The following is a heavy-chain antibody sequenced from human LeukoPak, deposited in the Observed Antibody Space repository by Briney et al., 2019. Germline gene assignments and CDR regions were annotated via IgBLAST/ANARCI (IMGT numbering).Heavy chain of an antibody. CDR2: ISSSGHYI. CDR1: GFTFSVYN. V-gene: IGHV3-21*01. CDR3: ARDVTMVRGVSL. J-gene: IGHJ4*02. Sequence: KTGGSLRLSCAASGFTFSVYNMNWVRQAPGKGLEWVASISSSGHYIYYADSVKGRFTISRDNAKDSLFLQMNSLRAEDTAVYYCARDVTMVRGVSLWGQGTLVTVSS. D-gene: IGHD3-10*01.